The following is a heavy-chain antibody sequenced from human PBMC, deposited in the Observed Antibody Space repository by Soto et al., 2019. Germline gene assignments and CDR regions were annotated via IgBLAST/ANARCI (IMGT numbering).Heavy chain of an antibody. Sequence: EVQLVESGGGLVQPGGSLRLSCSASAFAFSVFAMYWVRQAPGKGLESVSVIRYNGGRTYYADSVKGRFIISRDNSKNTVDLPMSSLRPEDTAIYYCVRGPSQGSSVFGPLDFWGQGTLVTVSS. CDR2: IRYNGGRT. CDR3: VRGPSQGSSVFGPLDF. V-gene: IGHV3-64D*06. J-gene: IGHJ4*02. CDR1: AFAFSVFA. D-gene: IGHD3-3*01.